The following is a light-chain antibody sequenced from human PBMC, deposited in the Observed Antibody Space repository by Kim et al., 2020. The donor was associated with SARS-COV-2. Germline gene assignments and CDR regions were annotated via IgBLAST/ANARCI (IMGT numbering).Light chain of an antibody. V-gene: IGLV2-14*03. CDR2: DVS. CDR3: ISYTSNSAYV. Sequence: QSALTQPASVSGSPGQSITISSTGTSSDVGGFNYVSWYQQHPGKAPKLMIYDVSTRPSGVSDRFSGSKSDNTASLTISGLQAEDEADYYCISYTSNSAYVFGTGTKVTVL. J-gene: IGLJ1*01. CDR1: SSDVGGFNY.